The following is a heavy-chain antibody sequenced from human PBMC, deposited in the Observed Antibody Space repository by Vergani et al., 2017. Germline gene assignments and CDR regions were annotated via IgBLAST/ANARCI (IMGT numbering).Heavy chain of an antibody. CDR2: IYYSGST. Sequence: QVQLQESGPGLVKPSETLSLTCTVSGGSISSYYWSWIRQPPGKGLEWIGYIYYSGSTNYNPSLKSRVTISVDTSKNQFSLKLSSVTAADTAVYYCARAGLSWPNFDHWGQGTLVTVSS. CDR3: ARAGLSWPNFDH. J-gene: IGHJ4*02. V-gene: IGHV4-59*01. D-gene: IGHD6-13*01. CDR1: GGSISSYY.